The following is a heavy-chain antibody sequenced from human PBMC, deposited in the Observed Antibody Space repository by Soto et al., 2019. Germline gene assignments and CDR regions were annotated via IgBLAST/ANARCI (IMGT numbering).Heavy chain of an antibody. J-gene: IGHJ4*02. CDR1: GFTFNTYG. D-gene: IGHD2-2*02. CDR3: AKSPNFYCSSPNCYKFYFDF. Sequence: GGSLRLSCAASGFTFNTYGMHWVRQAPGKGLEWVAVISYDGSDKYYADSVKGRFIISRDNSKNTLYLQMNSLRAEDTAIYYCAKSPNFYCSSPNCYKFYFDFWGQGALVTVSS. CDR2: ISYDGSDK. V-gene: IGHV3-30*18.